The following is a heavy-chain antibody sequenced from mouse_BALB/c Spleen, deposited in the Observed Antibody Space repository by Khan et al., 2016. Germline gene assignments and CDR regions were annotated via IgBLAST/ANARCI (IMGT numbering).Heavy chain of an antibody. J-gene: IGHJ2*01. CDR1: GFDFSRFW. Sequence: EVKLLESGGGLVQPGGSLKLSCAASGFDFSRFWMSWVRQAPGKGLEWIGEINPDTITIDYTPSLKDRFIISRDNAKNTLYLKMSKVRSEDTALYYCARGNYVPGSLDYWGQGATLAVSS. D-gene: IGHD2-1*01. V-gene: IGHV4-1*02. CDR3: ARGNYVPGSLDY. CDR2: INPDTITI.